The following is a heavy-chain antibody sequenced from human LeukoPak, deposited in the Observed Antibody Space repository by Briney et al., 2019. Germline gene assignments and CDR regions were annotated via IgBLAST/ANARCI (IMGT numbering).Heavy chain of an antibody. CDR1: GFTFDDYA. V-gene: IGHV3-9*01. Sequence: GGSQRLSCAASGFTFDDYAMQWVRLSPGKGLEWVSRIDWNSRSTVYADSVRGRFTISRDNAKNSLYLQMNSLRPEDTALYYCARDRRPLTGYNAQDYWGQGTLVTVSS. CDR3: ARDRRPLTGYNAQDY. CDR2: IDWNSRST. D-gene: IGHD3-9*01. J-gene: IGHJ4*02.